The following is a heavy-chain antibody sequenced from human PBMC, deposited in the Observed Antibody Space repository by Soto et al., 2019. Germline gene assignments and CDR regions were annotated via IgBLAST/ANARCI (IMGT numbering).Heavy chain of an antibody. CDR2: GYFRGRT. Sequence: KSSETLSLTCTVSGVSTFDYYWTWVRQTPGKGLEWIGYGYFRGRTVYNPSLQSRVAISVDTSKRQFSLRLTSVTTADTAGYFCARSVHVRGDNYHFDYWGRGKLVTVSS. CDR3: ARSVHVRGDNYHFDY. CDR1: GVSTFDYY. D-gene: IGHD5-12*01. V-gene: IGHV4-59*01. J-gene: IGHJ4*02.